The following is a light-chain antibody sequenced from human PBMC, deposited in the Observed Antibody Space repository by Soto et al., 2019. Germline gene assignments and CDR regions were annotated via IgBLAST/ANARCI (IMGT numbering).Light chain of an antibody. CDR2: EVN. CDR1: SSDIGGYNF. CDR3: SSYADTNNLV. V-gene: IGLV2-8*01. Sequence: QSALTQPPSASGSPGQSVTISCTGTSSDIGGYNFVSWYQQHPGKAPKLMIDEVNKRPSGVPDRFSGSKSGTTASLTVSGLQAEDEADYYCSSYADTNNLVFGGGTQLTVL. J-gene: IGLJ7*01.